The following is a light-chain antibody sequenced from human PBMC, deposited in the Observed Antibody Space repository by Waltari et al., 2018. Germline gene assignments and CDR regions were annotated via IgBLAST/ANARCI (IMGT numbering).Light chain of an antibody. CDR3: QSYDSSLGGSV. Sequence: QSVLTQPPSVSGAPGQRVTIPFTGTSPNIGAGYDVNGYQQLPGEAPKLPIYGKSNRPSGVPDRISGSKSGTSASLAITGLQAEDETDYYCQSYDSSLGGSVFGGGTKLTVL. V-gene: IGLV1-40*01. CDR2: GKS. J-gene: IGLJ2*01. CDR1: SPNIGAGYD.